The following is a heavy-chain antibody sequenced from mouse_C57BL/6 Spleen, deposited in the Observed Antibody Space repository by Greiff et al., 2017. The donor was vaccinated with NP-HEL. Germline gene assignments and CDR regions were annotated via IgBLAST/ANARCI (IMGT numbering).Heavy chain of an antibody. V-gene: IGHV5-17*01. CDR1: GFTFSDYG. Sequence: EVQLVESGGGLVKPGGSLKLSCAASGFTFSDYGMHWVRQAPEKGLEWVAYISRGSSTIYYADTVKGRFTISRDNAKNTLFLQMTSLRSEDTAMYYCARDYYGSSLDYWGQGTTLTVSS. CDR3: ARDYYGSSLDY. J-gene: IGHJ2*01. D-gene: IGHD1-1*01. CDR2: ISRGSSTI.